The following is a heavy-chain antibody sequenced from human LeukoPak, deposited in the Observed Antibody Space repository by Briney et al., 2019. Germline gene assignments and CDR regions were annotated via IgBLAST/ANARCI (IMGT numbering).Heavy chain of an antibody. V-gene: IGHV1-2*02. J-gene: IGHJ4*02. CDR2: INPNSGGT. CDR1: GYTFTGHY. D-gene: IGHD5-24*01. CDR3: AHLEMATIRTDFDY. Sequence: ASVKVSCKASGYTFTGHYMHWVRQAPGQGLEWMGWINPNSGGTNYAQKFQGRVTMTRDTSISTAYMELSRLRSDDTAVYYCAHLEMATIRTDFDYWGQGTLVTVSS.